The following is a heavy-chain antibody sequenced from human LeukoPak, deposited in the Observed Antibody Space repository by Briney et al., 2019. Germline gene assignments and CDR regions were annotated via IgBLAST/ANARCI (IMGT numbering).Heavy chain of an antibody. V-gene: IGHV4-39*07. CDR2: IYYSGST. D-gene: IGHD3-3*01. Sequence: PSETLSLTCTVSGGSISSSSYYWGWIRQPPGKGLEWIGSIYYSGSTYYNPSLKSRVTISVDASKNQFSLKLSSVTAADTAVYYCARGVSRLPFFGVVTAHAFDIWGQGTMVTVSS. CDR3: ARGVSRLPFFGVVTAHAFDI. CDR1: GGSISSSSYY. J-gene: IGHJ3*02.